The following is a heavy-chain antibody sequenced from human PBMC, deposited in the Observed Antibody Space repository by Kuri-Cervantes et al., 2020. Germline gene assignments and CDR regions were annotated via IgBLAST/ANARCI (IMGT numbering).Heavy chain of an antibody. CDR3: TTDQAGTTVTPVYYHYMDV. CDR1: GYSISSGYY. Sequence: LSLTCAISGYSISSGYYWGWIRQPPGKGLEWVGRIKNKANGYTPEYAASVKGRFTISRDDSKNTLYLQMNSLKTEDTAVYYCTTDQAGTTVTPVYYHYMDVWGKGTTVTVSS. V-gene: IGHV3-72*01. D-gene: IGHD4-11*01. J-gene: IGHJ6*03. CDR2: IKNKANGYTP.